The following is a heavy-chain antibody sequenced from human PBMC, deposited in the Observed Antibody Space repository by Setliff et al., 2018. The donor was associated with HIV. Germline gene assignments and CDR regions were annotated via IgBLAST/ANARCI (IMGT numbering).Heavy chain of an antibody. Sequence: PGGSLRLSCAASGFTFNKAWMNWVRQAPGKALEWVGRIRSESGGGTADYAAPVKGRFIISRDDSKNRLYLQMDNLKTEDTAVYYCITYGDLGDDIWGQGTLVTVSS. CDR1: GFTFNKAW. J-gene: IGHJ4*02. D-gene: IGHD4-17*01. CDR3: ITYGDLGDDI. V-gene: IGHV3-15*07. CDR2: IRSESGGGTA.